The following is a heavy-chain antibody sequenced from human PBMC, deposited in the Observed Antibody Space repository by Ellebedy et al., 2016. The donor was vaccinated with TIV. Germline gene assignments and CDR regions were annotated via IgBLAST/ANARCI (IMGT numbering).Heavy chain of an antibody. CDR2: IWSDGTKK. J-gene: IGHJ4*02. CDR3: TKALHYAPTTSDF. Sequence: GESLKTSCVTSGFTFSRHAMQWVRQAPGKGLEWVALIWSDGTKKYYADSMKGRFTISRDNSNDAVYLQMDSLRANDTALYYCTKALHYAPTTSDFWGQGTLVIVSS. D-gene: IGHD3-16*01. V-gene: IGHV3-33*06. CDR1: GFTFSRHA.